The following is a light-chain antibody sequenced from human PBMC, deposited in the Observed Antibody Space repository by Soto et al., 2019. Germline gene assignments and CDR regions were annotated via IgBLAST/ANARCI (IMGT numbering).Light chain of an antibody. Sequence: QSALTQPASVSGSPGQSITISCTGTSSDVGGYNSVSWYQQHPGKAPKLMIYDVSNRPSGVSNRFSGSKSGNTASLTISGLQAEDEADYYCSSYTSSSTYVFGTGTKLTFL. CDR3: SSYTSSSTYV. V-gene: IGLV2-14*01. CDR2: DVS. J-gene: IGLJ1*01. CDR1: SSDVGGYNS.